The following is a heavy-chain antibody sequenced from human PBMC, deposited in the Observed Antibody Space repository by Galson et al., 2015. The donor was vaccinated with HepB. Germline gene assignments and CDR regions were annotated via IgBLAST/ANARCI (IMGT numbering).Heavy chain of an antibody. Sequence: SLRLSCAGSGFTFGDYAMSWFRQAPGKGLEWVGFIRSKAYGGTTEYAASVKGRFTISRDDSKSVAYLQMNSLKTENTALYYCTRRRVYYDSSGHYWYFDLWGRGTLVTVSS. CDR1: GFTFGDYA. J-gene: IGHJ2*01. D-gene: IGHD3-22*01. V-gene: IGHV3-49*03. CDR3: TRRRVYYDSSGHYWYFDL. CDR2: IRSKAYGGTT.